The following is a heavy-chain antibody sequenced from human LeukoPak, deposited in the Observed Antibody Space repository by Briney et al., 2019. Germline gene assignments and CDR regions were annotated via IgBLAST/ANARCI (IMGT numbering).Heavy chain of an antibody. V-gene: IGHV3-9*01. J-gene: IGHJ3*02. CDR1: GFTFDDYA. CDR2: ISWNSGSK. D-gene: IGHD3-22*01. Sequence: GGSLRLSCAASGFTFDDYAMHWVRQAPGKGLEWVSGISWNSGSKGYADSVKGRFTISRDNAKNSLYLQMNSLRAEDTALYYCAKDYYYDSSGYYSDAFDIWGQGTMVTVSS. CDR3: AKDYYYDSSGYYSDAFDI.